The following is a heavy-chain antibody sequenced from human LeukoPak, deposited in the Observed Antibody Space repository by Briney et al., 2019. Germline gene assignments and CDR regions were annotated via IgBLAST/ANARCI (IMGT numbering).Heavy chain of an antibody. D-gene: IGHD5-12*01. V-gene: IGHV1-2*02. Sequence: GASVKVSCKASGYTFTGYYMHWVGQAPGQGLEWMGWINPNSCGRNYAQKFQGRVTMARDTSISTAYMELSRLRSDDTVVYYCARDGGVATIPGDFDYWGQGTLVTVSS. CDR3: ARDGGVATIPGDFDY. CDR1: GYTFTGYY. J-gene: IGHJ4*02. CDR2: INPNSCGR.